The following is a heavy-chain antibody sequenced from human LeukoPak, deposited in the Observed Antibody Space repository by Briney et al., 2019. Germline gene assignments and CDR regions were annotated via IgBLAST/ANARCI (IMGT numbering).Heavy chain of an antibody. V-gene: IGHV4-39*07. D-gene: IGHD6-19*01. Sequence: SETLSLTRNVSGDSISTTSIYWGWIRQPPGQGLEWIGSMHHSGITYYNPSLKSRASISVDTSKNQFSLRLSSVTAADTAVYYCAGERTHGYSSGWLRGQYDAFDIWGQGTMVTVSS. CDR3: AGERTHGYSSGWLRGQYDAFDI. J-gene: IGHJ3*02. CDR1: GDSISTTSIY. CDR2: MHHSGIT.